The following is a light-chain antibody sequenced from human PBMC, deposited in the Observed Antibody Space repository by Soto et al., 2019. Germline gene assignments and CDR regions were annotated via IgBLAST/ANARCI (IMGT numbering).Light chain of an antibody. CDR2: GAS. Sequence: ERVMTQSPATLSVSPGERATLSCRASLSVSSNLAWYQQKPGQAPRLLIYGASTRATGIPARFSGSGSGTAFSLTTSRLQSEDFAVYYCQQYNSWPLTFGGGTKVEIK. CDR3: QQYNSWPLT. V-gene: IGKV3-15*01. J-gene: IGKJ4*01. CDR1: LSVSSN.